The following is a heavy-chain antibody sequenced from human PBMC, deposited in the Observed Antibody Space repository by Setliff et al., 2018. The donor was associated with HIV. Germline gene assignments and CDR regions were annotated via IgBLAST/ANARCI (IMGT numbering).Heavy chain of an antibody. CDR3: AGDYAGSGRPFDY. CDR2: IYTSGGT. CDR1: GGSISSYY. V-gene: IGHV4-4*07. J-gene: IGHJ4*02. Sequence: SETLSLTCTVSGGSISSYYWSWIRQPAGKGLEWIGRIYTSGGTDYNPSLKSRVTISKDTSKNQLSLKLTSVTAADTTVYFCAGDYAGSGRPFDYWGQGTLVTVS. D-gene: IGHD6-19*01.